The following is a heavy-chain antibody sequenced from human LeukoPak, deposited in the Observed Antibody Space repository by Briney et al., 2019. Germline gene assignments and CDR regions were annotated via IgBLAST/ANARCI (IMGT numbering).Heavy chain of an antibody. CDR1: RFTFRTST. D-gene: IGHD1-26*01. Sequence: GGSLRLPCAASRFTFRTSTMHWVRQAPGKGLEWVSSISSSTSYIYYADSVKGRFTISRDNAKNSLYLQMNSLRPEDTAVYYCARENSGSYYQFDCWGQGTLVTVSS. J-gene: IGHJ4*02. CDR2: ISSSTSYI. V-gene: IGHV3-21*01. CDR3: ARENSGSYYQFDC.